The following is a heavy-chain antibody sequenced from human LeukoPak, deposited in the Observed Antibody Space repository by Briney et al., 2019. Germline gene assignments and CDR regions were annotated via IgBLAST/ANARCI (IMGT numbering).Heavy chain of an antibody. CDR3: ARGLVRGVIIARVRGNWFDP. J-gene: IGHJ5*02. Sequence: SETLSLTCAVYAGSFSGYYWSWLRQPPGEGLEWIGEINHSGSTNYNPSLKSRVTISVDTSKNQFSLKLNSVTAADTAVYYCARGLVRGVIIARVRGNWFDPWGQGTLVTVSS. V-gene: IGHV4-34*01. CDR2: INHSGST. D-gene: IGHD3-10*01. CDR1: AGSFSGYY.